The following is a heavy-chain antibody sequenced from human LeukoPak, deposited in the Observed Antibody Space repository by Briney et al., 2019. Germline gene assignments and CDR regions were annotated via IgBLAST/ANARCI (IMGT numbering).Heavy chain of an antibody. CDR2: VRYDGSNK. CDR3: AKRGGSSSSLYYYYYYMGV. D-gene: IGHD6-6*01. Sequence: GGSLRLSCAASGFTFSSYGMHWVRQAPGKGLEWVAFVRYDGSNKYYADSVKGRFTISRDNSKNTLYLQMDSLRAEDTAVYYCAKRGGSSSSLYYYYYYMGVWGKGTTVTVSS. J-gene: IGHJ6*03. CDR1: GFTFSSYG. V-gene: IGHV3-30*02.